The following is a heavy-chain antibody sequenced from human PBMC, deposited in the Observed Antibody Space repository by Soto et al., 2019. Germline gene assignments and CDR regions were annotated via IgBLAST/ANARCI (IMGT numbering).Heavy chain of an antibody. Sequence: QVQLVQSGAEVKKPGSSVKVSCKASGGTFSSYAISWVRQAPGQGLEWMGGIIPIFGTANYAQKFQGRVTITADESTSTAYMELSSLRSEDTAVYYCARVYVLRFLEWFYGMDVWGQGTTVTVSS. D-gene: IGHD3-3*01. V-gene: IGHV1-69*01. J-gene: IGHJ6*02. CDR2: IIPIFGTA. CDR1: GGTFSSYA. CDR3: ARVYVLRFLEWFYGMDV.